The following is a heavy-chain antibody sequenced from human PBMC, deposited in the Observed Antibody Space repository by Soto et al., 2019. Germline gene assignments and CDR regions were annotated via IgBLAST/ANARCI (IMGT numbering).Heavy chain of an antibody. CDR3: ARCNSYGYYFDY. V-gene: IGHV3-7*01. CDR2: INQDRSEK. Sequence: EVQLVESGGGLVQPGGSLRLSCAASGFTFSSYWMSWVRQAPGKGLEWVANINQDRSEKYYVDSVKGRFTLSRDNAKNSMYRQMPSLRAEDAAVYYCARCNSYGYYFDYWGQGTLVTVSS. D-gene: IGHD5-18*01. J-gene: IGHJ4*02. CDR1: GFTFSSYW.